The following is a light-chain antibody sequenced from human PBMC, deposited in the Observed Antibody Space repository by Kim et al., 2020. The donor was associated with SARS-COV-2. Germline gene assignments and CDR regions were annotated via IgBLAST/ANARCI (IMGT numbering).Light chain of an antibody. CDR1: QSISSY. CDR3: QQSYSTLT. CDR2: AES. V-gene: IGKV1-39*01. J-gene: IGKJ4*01. Sequence: DIQMTQSPSSLFASVGDRVTITCRASQSISSYLNWYQQKPGKAPKLLIYAESSLQSEVPSRFSGSGSGTDFTLTIISLQPEDFATYYCQQSYSTLTFGGGTKVDIK.